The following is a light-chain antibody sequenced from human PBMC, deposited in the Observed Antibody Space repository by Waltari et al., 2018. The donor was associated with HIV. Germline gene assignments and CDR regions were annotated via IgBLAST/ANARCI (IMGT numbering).Light chain of an antibody. Sequence: DIKMTQSPSFVSASVGDRITITCRASQDVGSWLALYQQRSGKAPSLLIFTASSLSSGVPARFSGGGSGTEFTLTISSLQPEDVAMYYCQQGHSFPPTFGGGTKVEI. V-gene: IGKV1-12*01. J-gene: IGKJ4*01. CDR1: QDVGSW. CDR3: QQGHSFPPT. CDR2: TAS.